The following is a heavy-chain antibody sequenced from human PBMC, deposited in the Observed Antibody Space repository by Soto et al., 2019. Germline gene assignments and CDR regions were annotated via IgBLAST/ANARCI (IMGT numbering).Heavy chain of an antibody. CDR3: ARATHIVVVGETRNWFDP. Sequence: SETLSLTCTVSGGSISSGGYYWSWIRQHPGKGLEWIGYIYYSGSTYYNPSLKSRVTISVDTSKNQFSLKLSSVTAADTAVYYCARATHIVVVGETRNWFDPWGQGTLVTVSS. CDR1: GGSISSGGYY. V-gene: IGHV4-31*03. CDR2: IYYSGST. D-gene: IGHD2-21*01. J-gene: IGHJ5*02.